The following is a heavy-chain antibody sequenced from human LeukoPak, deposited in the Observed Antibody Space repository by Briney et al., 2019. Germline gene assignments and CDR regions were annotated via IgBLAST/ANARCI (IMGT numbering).Heavy chain of an antibody. Sequence: ASVTVSCKASGYTFTSYGISWVRQAPGQGLEWMGWISAYNGNTNCAQKLQGRVTMTTDTSTSTAYMELRSLRSDDTAVYYCARVYYDILTGYYADYWGQGTLVTVSS. D-gene: IGHD3-9*01. J-gene: IGHJ4*02. CDR1: GYTFTSYG. V-gene: IGHV1-18*01. CDR2: ISAYNGNT. CDR3: ARVYYDILTGYYADY.